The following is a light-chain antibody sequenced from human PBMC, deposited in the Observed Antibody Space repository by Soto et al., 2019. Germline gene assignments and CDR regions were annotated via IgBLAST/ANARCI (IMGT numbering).Light chain of an antibody. J-gene: IGKJ5*01. V-gene: IGKV3-20*01. CDR1: QSVSSSY. CDR2: GAA. Sequence: EIVLTQSPGTLSLSPGERATLSCRASQSVSSSYLAWYQQKPGQSPRLLIYGAASRATGIPDRFSGSGPVTPVTLTISRLEPEDFVLYYCQQYGSSPVTFGQGPRLGI. CDR3: QQYGSSPVT.